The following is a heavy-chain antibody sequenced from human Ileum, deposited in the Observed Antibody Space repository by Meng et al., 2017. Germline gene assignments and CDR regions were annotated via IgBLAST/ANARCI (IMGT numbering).Heavy chain of an antibody. D-gene: IGHD6-19*01. V-gene: IGHV1-18*01. CDR2: ISPYNGNT. CDR1: GYPFTSSC. CDR3: ARGDSSNRGFDY. J-gene: IGHJ4*02. Sequence: QVQVVQCGAGVKQPGSSLNASCQASGYPFTSSCLSWVRQAPGQGLEWMGWISPYNGNTNYAQKVQGRLTVTTDTSTSTAYMELRSLRSADTAVYYCARGDSSNRGFDYWGQGTLVTVSS.